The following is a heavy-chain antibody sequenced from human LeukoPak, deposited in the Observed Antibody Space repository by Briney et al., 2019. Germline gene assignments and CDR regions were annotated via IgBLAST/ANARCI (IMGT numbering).Heavy chain of an antibody. CDR3: ATDFNSGPGYYYYYGMYV. V-gene: IGHV4-30-2*01. CDR2: IYHSGST. J-gene: IGHJ6*02. CDR1: GGSISSGGYY. Sequence: SETLSLTCTVSGGSISSGGYYWSWIRQPPGKGLEWIGYIYHSGSTYYNPSLKSRVTISVDRSKNQFSLKLSSVTAADTAVYYCATDFNSGPGYYYYYGMYVWGQGTTVTVSS. D-gene: IGHD5-12*01.